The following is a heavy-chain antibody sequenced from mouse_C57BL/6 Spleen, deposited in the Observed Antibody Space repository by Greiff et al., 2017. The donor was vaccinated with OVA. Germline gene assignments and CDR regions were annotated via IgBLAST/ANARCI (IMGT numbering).Heavy chain of an antibody. J-gene: IGHJ1*03. V-gene: IGHV1-62-2*01. CDR2: FYPGSGSI. Sequence: QVQLQQSGAELVKPGASVKLSCKASGYTFTEYTIHWVKQRSGQGLVWIGWFYPGSGSIKYNEKFQDQATLTADKASSTVYMELWILTSEYSAVYFWARHKAVTIVTTPYFDVWGTGTTVTVSS. D-gene: IGHD2-12*01. CDR3: ARHKAVTIVTTPYFDV. CDR1: GYTFTEYT.